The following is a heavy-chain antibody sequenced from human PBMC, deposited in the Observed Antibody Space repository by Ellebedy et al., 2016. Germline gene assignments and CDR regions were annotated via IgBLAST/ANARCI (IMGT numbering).Heavy chain of an antibody. CDR2: ISSTGTYI. D-gene: IGHD6-19*01. J-gene: IGHJ6*02. Sequence: GGSLRLSCAASRFNFRNYGMHWVRQAPGKGLEWVSSISSTGTYIYYADSVKGRFTISRDNSKKSLYLQMNSLRTEDTAVYYCASRALAVAGTDPPRDYYYAMDVWGQGTAVSVSS. CDR1: RFNFRNYG. V-gene: IGHV3-21*01. CDR3: ASRALAVAGTDPPRDYYYAMDV.